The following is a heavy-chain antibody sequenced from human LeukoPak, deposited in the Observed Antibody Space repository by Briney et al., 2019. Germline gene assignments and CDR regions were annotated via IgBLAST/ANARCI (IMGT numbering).Heavy chain of an antibody. Sequence: SETLSLTCPVSGGSISGYYWTWIRQPPGKGLEWIGYIYYSGSTNYNPSLKSRVTISLDTSKNQFSLKLSSVTAADTAVYYCARSKWGYAFDIWGQGTMV. D-gene: IGHD7-27*01. V-gene: IGHV4-59*01. J-gene: IGHJ3*02. CDR3: ARSKWGYAFDI. CDR2: IYYSGST. CDR1: GGSISGYY.